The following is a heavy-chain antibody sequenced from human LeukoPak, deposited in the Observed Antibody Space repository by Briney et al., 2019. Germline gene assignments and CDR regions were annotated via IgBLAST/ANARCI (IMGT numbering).Heavy chain of an antibody. CDR3: ARSHRGAYYYYGMDV. CDR2: INSDGSSR. Sequence: GGSLRLSCAASGFTFSHYWMHWVRQAPGKGLVWVSRINSDGSSRDYADSVKGRFTISRDNAKNTLYLQMKSLRAEDTAVYCCARSHRGAYYYYGMDVWGQGTTVTVSS. V-gene: IGHV3-74*01. CDR1: GFTFSHYW. D-gene: IGHD3-16*01. J-gene: IGHJ6*02.